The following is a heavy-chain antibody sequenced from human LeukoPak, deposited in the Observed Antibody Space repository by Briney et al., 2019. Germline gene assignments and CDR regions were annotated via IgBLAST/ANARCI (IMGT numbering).Heavy chain of an antibody. D-gene: IGHD3-22*01. V-gene: IGHV4-39*07. J-gene: IGHJ4*02. CDR2: IYYSGST. Sequence: SETLSLTCTVSGVSISSSNSYWGWIRQPPGKGLEWIGSIYYSGSTYYNPSLKSRVTISVDTSKKQFSLKLSSVTAADTAVYYCARSEDYYDSSGHAFDYWGQGTLVTVSS. CDR3: ARSEDYYDSSGHAFDY. CDR1: GVSISSSNSY.